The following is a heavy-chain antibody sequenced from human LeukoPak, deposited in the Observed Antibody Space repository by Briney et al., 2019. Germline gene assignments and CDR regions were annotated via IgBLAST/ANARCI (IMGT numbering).Heavy chain of an antibody. CDR2: INHSGST. CDR3: ASLKRFYDSSGYYDVNSDY. CDR1: GVSFSGYY. V-gene: IGHV4-34*01. D-gene: IGHD3-22*01. J-gene: IGHJ4*02. Sequence: SETLSLTCAVYGVSFSGYYWSWIRQPPGKGLEWIGEINHSGSTNYNPSLKSRVTISVDTSKNQFSLKLSSVTAADTAVYYCASLKRFYDSSGYYDVNSDYWGQGTLVTVSS.